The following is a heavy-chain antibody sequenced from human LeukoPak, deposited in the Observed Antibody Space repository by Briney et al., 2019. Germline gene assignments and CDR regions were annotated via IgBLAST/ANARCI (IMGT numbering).Heavy chain of an antibody. D-gene: IGHD3-22*01. J-gene: IGHJ4*02. CDR1: GGTFSSYA. CDR2: MNPNSGNT. Sequence: ASVKVSCKASGGTFSSYAISWVRQAPGQGLEWMGWMNPNSGNTGYAQKFQGRVTMTRNTSISTAYMELSSLRSEDTAVYYCARGRAYYYDSSGYYHPDYWGQGTLVTVSS. CDR3: ARGRAYYYDSSGYYHPDY. V-gene: IGHV1-8*02.